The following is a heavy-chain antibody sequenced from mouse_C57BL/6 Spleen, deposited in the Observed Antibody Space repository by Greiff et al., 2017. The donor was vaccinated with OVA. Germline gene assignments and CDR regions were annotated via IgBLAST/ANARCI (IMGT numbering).Heavy chain of an antibody. CDR2: ISYDGSN. Sequence: VQLQQSGPGLVKPSQSLSLTCSVTGYSITSGYYWNWIRQFPGNKLEWMGYISYDGSNNYNPSLKNRISITRDTSKNQFFLKLNSVTTEDTATYYCARRGYGSSSWGQGTTLTVSS. D-gene: IGHD1-1*01. CDR1: GYSITSGYY. J-gene: IGHJ2*01. V-gene: IGHV3-6*01. CDR3: ARRGYGSSS.